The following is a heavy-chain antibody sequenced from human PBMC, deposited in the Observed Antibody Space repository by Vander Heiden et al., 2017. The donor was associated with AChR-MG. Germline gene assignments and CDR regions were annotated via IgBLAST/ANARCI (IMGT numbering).Heavy chain of an antibody. CDR2: IYNSGST. V-gene: IGHV4-30-2*01. CDR1: GGSISSGGYS. J-gene: IGHJ3*02. Sequence: QLQLQESGSGLVKPSQTLSLTCAVSGGSISSGGYSWSWIRQPPGKGLEWIGYIYNSGSTYDNPSLKSRVTISVDRSKNQFSLKMSSVTAADTAVYYGARALNDAFDIWGQVTMVTVSS. CDR3: ARALNDAFDI.